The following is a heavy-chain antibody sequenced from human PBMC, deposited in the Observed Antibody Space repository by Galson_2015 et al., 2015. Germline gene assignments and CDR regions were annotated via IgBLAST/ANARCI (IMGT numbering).Heavy chain of an antibody. CDR2: IKQDGSEK. Sequence: SLRLSCAASGFTFSSYWMSWVRQAPGKGLEWVANIKQDGSEKYYVDSVKGRFTISRDNAKNSLYLQMNSLRAEDTAVYYCARDQYDILTGSFLAPSHWGQGTLVTVSS. V-gene: IGHV3-7*01. J-gene: IGHJ4*02. D-gene: IGHD3-9*01. CDR3: ARDQYDILTGSFLAPSH. CDR1: GFTFSSYW.